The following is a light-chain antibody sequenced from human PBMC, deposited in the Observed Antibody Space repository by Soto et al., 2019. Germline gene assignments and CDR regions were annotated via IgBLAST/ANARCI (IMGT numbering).Light chain of an antibody. CDR3: SSYTSTSTLV. J-gene: IGLJ1*01. CDR2: EVS. Sequence: QSALTQPPSASGSLGQSLTISCTGTSSDIGAYIYVSWYQQHPGKAPKNIISEVSRRPSGVPERFSGSKSGNTASLTVSGLQADDEGHYYCSSYTSTSTLVFGTGTKVTVL. CDR1: SSDIGAYIY. V-gene: IGLV2-8*01.